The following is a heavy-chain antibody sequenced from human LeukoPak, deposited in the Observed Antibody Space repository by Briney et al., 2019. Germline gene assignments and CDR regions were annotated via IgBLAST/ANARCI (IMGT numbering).Heavy chain of an antibody. Sequence: SETLSLTCTVSGGSISSGGYYWSWIRQHPGKGLEWIGYIYYSGSTYYNPSLKSRDTISVDTSKNQFSLKLSSVTAADTAVYYCARATSGYYDILTGYIDNWFDPWGQGTLVTVSS. J-gene: IGHJ5*02. CDR2: IYYSGST. CDR3: ARATSGYYDILTGYIDNWFDP. CDR1: GGSISSGGYY. V-gene: IGHV4-31*03. D-gene: IGHD3-9*01.